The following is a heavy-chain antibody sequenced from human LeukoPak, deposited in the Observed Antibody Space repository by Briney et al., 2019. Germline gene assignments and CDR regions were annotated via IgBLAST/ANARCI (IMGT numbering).Heavy chain of an antibody. V-gene: IGHV3-9*01. D-gene: IGHD1-26*01. Sequence: GGSLRLSCAASGFTFDDYAMHWVRQAPGKGLEWVSGISWNSGSIGYADSVKGRFTISRDNAKNSLYLQMNSLRAEDTAVYYCAKDFEWELLGAFDIWGQGTMVTVSS. CDR1: GFTFDDYA. CDR2: ISWNSGSI. J-gene: IGHJ3*02. CDR3: AKDFEWELLGAFDI.